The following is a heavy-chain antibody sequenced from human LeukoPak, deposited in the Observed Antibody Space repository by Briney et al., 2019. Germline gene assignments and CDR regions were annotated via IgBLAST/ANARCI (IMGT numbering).Heavy chain of an antibody. CDR3: ARDLRVTTVPGAFDI. Sequence: ASVKVSCKASGYTFTSYGISWVRQAPGQGLEWMGIINPSGGSTSYAQKFQGRVTMTRDTSTSTVYMELSSLRSEDTAVYYCARDLRVTTVPGAFDIWGQGTMVTVSS. D-gene: IGHD4-17*01. CDR2: INPSGGST. CDR1: GYTFTSYG. J-gene: IGHJ3*02. V-gene: IGHV1-46*01.